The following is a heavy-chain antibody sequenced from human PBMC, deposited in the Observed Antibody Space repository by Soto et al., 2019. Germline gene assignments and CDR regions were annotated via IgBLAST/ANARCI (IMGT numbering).Heavy chain of an antibody. CDR3: ARVRHCSGGRCADYYGMDV. CDR1: GGTFSSYA. CDR2: IIPILGTA. J-gene: IGHJ6*02. D-gene: IGHD2-15*01. Sequence: QVQLVQSGAEVKKPGSSVKVSCTASGGTFSSYAISWVRQAPGQGLEWMGGIIPILGTADYAQKFQDRVTITADESTSTAYMELSSLRSDDTAVYYCARVRHCSGGRCADYYGMDVWGQGTTVTVSS. V-gene: IGHV1-69*12.